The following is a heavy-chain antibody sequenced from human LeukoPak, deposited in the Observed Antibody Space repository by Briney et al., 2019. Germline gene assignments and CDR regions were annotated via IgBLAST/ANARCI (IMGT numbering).Heavy chain of an antibody. CDR2: ISRIGGST. CDR1: GFTFSSYA. D-gene: IGHD2-15*01. Sequence: PGGSLRLSCAASGFTFSSYAISWVRQAPGKGLEWVSAISRIGGSTCYAHSLKGRFTIPRNNSKNTLYLQMNSLRAEDTAVYYCAKDLGDIVVVVADGTFDIWGQGTMVTVSS. V-gene: IGHV3-23*01. J-gene: IGHJ3*02. CDR3: AKDLGDIVVVVADGTFDI.